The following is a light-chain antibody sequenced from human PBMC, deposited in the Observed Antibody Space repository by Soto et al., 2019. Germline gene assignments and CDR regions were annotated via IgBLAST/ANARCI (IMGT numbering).Light chain of an antibody. V-gene: IGKV1-39*01. J-gene: IGKJ2*01. CDR2: GAS. CDR3: QQSYRSPYT. CDR1: QSISSW. Sequence: DIPMTQSPSTLSASVGDRVTLTCRASQSISSWLAWYQQKPGQAPTLLIYGASTLQSGVPSRFSGGGSRTEFTLTISSLQTEDFATYYCQQSYRSPYTFGQGTKLEI.